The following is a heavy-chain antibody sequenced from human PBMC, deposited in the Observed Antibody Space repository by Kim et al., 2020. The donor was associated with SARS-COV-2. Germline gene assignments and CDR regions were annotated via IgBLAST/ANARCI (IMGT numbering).Heavy chain of an antibody. Sequence: GGSLRLSCAASGFTFSTYSMNWVRQAPGKGLEWVSYISSSGSTVYNADSVKGRFTISRDNAKNSLYLQMNSLRDEDTAVYYCASTSRPGGLDSTSSLFKYWGQGTLVTVSS. D-gene: IGHD2-15*01. J-gene: IGHJ4*02. CDR2: ISSSGSTV. V-gene: IGHV3-48*02. CDR1: GFTFSTYS. CDR3: ASTSRPGGLDSTSSLFKY.